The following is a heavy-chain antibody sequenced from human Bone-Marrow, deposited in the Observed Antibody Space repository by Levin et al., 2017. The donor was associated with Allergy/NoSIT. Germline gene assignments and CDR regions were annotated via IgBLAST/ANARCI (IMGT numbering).Heavy chain of an antibody. CDR3: ARDHYPYFGMDV. CDR1: GFTFSSYG. CDR2: IWYDGSNK. Sequence: GESLKISCAASGFTFSSYGMHWVRQAPGKGLEWVGVIWYDGSNKYYVDTVKGRFTISRDNSKKTLYLQMNSLRAEDTGVYYCARDHYPYFGMDVWGQGTTVTVSS. J-gene: IGHJ6*02. V-gene: IGHV3-33*01.